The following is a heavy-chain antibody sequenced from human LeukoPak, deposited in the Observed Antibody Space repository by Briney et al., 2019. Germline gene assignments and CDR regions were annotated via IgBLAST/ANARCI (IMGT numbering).Heavy chain of an antibody. CDR2: IYYSGST. D-gene: IGHD2-15*01. J-gene: IGHJ4*02. Sequence: PSETLSLTCTVSGGSIKSSSYYWGGIRQPPGKGLEWIGCIYYSGSTYYNPSLKSRVTISVDTSKNQFSLKLSSVTAADTAVYYCARGRRGWGYCSGGSCYSFFDYWGRGTLVTVSS. CDR3: ARGRRGWGYCSGGSCYSFFDY. V-gene: IGHV4-39*07. CDR1: GGSIKSSSYY.